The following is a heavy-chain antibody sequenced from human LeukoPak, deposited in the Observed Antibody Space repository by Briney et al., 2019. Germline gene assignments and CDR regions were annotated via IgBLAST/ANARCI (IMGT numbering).Heavy chain of an antibody. Sequence: ASVKVSCKASGYTFTSYAMHWVRQAPGQRLEWMGWINAGNGNTKYSQKFQGRVTITRDTSASTAYMELSSLRSEDTAVYYCARLSGSWNWYFDLWGRGTLVTVSS. J-gene: IGHJ2*01. V-gene: IGHV1-3*01. CDR1: GYTFTSYA. D-gene: IGHD1-26*01. CDR2: INAGNGNT. CDR3: ARLSGSWNWYFDL.